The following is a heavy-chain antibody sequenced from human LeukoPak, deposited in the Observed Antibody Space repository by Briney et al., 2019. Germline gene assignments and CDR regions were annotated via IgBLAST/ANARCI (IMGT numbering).Heavy chain of an antibody. CDR3: ARGGDYDSIGLNDY. Sequence: GGSLRLSCAASGFTFSSYSMNWVRQAPGKGLEWVSSISSSSSYIYYADSVKGRFTISRDNAKNSLYLQMNSLRAEDTAVYYCARGGDYDSIGLNDYWRQGALVTVSS. V-gene: IGHV3-21*01. J-gene: IGHJ4*02. CDR1: GFTFSSYS. CDR2: ISSSSSYI. D-gene: IGHD3-22*01.